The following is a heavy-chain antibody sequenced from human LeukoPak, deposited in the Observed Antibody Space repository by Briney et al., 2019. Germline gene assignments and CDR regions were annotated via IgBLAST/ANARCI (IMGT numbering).Heavy chain of an antibody. CDR2: IYYSGST. CDR3: AKGSRWFDP. CDR1: VGSIRSDNYY. J-gene: IGHJ5*02. Sequence: SETLSLTCTVSVGSIRSDNYYWGWIRQPPGKGLEWIGSIYYSGSTYYDPSLKSRVTISVDTSKNQFSLKLNSVTAADTAVYYCAKGSRWFDPWGQGTLVTVSS. V-gene: IGHV4-39*07.